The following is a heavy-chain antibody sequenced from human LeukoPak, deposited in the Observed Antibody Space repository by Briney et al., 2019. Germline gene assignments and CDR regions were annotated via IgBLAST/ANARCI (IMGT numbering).Heavy chain of an antibody. CDR1: GYTFTGYY. J-gene: IGHJ6*03. CDR2: INPNSGGT. V-gene: IGHV1-2*02. CDR3: ARNGDKYYYYYYMDV. D-gene: IGHD4-17*01. Sequence: ASVKVSCKASGYTFTGYYMHWVRQAPGQGLEWMGWINPNSGGTNYAQKFQGRVTMTRDTSISTAYMELSRLRSEDTAVYYCARNGDKYYYYYYMDVWGKGTTVTISS.